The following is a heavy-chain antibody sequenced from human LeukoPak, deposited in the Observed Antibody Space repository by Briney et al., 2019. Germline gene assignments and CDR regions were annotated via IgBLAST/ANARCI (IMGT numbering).Heavy chain of an antibody. CDR2: ISSSGSTI. V-gene: IGHV3-48*04. CDR1: GFTFRIFG. Sequence: GGSLRLSCAASGFTFRIFGLNWVRQAPGKGLEWVSCISSSGSTIYYADSVKGRFTFSRDNAKNSLYLQMNSLRAEDTAVYYCARWVVDYWGQGTLVTVS. CDR3: ARWVVDY. J-gene: IGHJ4*02.